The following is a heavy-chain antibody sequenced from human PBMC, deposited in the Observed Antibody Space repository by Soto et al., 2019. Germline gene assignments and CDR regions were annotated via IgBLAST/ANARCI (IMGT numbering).Heavy chain of an antibody. CDR3: ARDGTDIVVVPAATDYYYYGMDV. D-gene: IGHD2-2*01. CDR2: IIPIFGTA. J-gene: IGHJ6*02. Sequence: SVKVSCKASGGTFSSYAISWVRQAPGQGLEWMGGIIPIFGTANYAQKFQGRVTITADESTSTAYMELSSLRSEDTAVYYCARDGTDIVVVPAATDYYYYGMDVWGQGTTVTVSS. CDR1: GGTFSSYA. V-gene: IGHV1-69*13.